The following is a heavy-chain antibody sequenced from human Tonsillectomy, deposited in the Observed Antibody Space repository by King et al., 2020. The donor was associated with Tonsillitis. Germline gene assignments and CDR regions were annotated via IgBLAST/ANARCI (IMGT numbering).Heavy chain of an antibody. CDR2: ISWNSVSI. J-gene: IGHJ6*02. CDR3: VKDIGGRGVYSYVYGGMDV. CDR1: GFSFDDHA. Sequence: VQLVESGGGLVQPGRSLRLSCAASGFSFDDHAMHWVRQAPGKGLEWVSGISWNSVSIDYADSVKGRFTMSRDNAQNSLSLQMNSLRPEDTALYYCVKDIGGRGVYSYVYGGMDVWGQGTTVTVSS. V-gene: IGHV3-9*01. D-gene: IGHD5-18*01.